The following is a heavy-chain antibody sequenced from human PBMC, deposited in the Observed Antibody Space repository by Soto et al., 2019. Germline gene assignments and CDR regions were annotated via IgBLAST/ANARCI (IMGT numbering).Heavy chain of an antibody. CDR1: GFTFRSFT. CDR2: ISSNSAYI. Sequence: GGSLRLSCAASGFTFRSFTMNWVCQAPGKGLEWVSTISSNSAYIYYTDALRGRFTISRDNAKNSLHLQMNSLRAEDTAVYYCTRDASRDSSARGWFDPWGPGTLVTVSS. D-gene: IGHD6-13*01. CDR3: TRDASRDSSARGWFDP. V-gene: IGHV3-21*01. J-gene: IGHJ5*02.